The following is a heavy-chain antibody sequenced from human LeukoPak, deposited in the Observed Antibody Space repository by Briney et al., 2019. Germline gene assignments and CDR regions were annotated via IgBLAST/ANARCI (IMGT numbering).Heavy chain of an antibody. D-gene: IGHD4-17*01. V-gene: IGHV3-15*01. Sequence: GGSLRLSCAASGFSFSNAWMTCGRQAPGKGLEWVGRIKRKSGGGTAEYAAPVKGRFTISRDDLRDTLYLQMNSLKTEDTALYYCAKDDYAYNWGQGTLVTVSS. CDR1: GFSFSNAW. J-gene: IGHJ4*02. CDR2: IKRKSGGGTA. CDR3: AKDDYAYN.